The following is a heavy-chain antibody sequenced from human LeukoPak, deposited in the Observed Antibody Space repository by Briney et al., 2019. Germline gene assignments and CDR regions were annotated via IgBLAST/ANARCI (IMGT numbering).Heavy chain of an antibody. V-gene: IGHV3-21*01. Sequence: GGSLRLPCSASGFPLNNYKMHWVRPAPGKALEGVASISSSGTYILHADSVKGRFTISRDNAKSSLYLQMNSLGPEDTAVSFCARDPYSGSYGSYYYYYMDVWGKGTTVTVSS. CDR1: GFPLNNYK. D-gene: IGHD1-26*01. J-gene: IGHJ6*03. CDR3: ARDPYSGSYGSYYYYYMDV. CDR2: ISSSGTYI.